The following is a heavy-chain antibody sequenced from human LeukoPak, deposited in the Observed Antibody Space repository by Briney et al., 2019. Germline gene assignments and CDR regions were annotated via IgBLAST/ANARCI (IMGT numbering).Heavy chain of an antibody. Sequence: GGSLRLSCAASGFDFSSNWMHWVRHAPGQGLVWVSRIKGDGISTNYADSVKGRLTVSRDIAKNTLYLQMNSLRAEDTGVYYCAKDHYWSIDYWGRGTLVTVSS. V-gene: IGHV3-74*01. CDR3: AKDHYWSIDY. J-gene: IGHJ4*02. CDR1: GFDFSSNW. CDR2: IKGDGIST. D-gene: IGHD3-3*01.